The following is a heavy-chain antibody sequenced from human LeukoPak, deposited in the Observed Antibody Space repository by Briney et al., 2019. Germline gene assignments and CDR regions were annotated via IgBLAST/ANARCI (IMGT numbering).Heavy chain of an antibody. CDR3: ARAYYDFWSGYYYYYYMDV. J-gene: IGHJ6*03. D-gene: IGHD3-3*01. V-gene: IGHV4-59*11. Sequence: SEPLSLTCTVSGGSISSHYWSWIRPPPGKGLEWIGYIFYSGTTNYNPSLKRRVTISVDTSKNQFSLKLSSVTAADTAVYYCARAYYDFWSGYYYYYYMDVWGKGTTVTVSS. CDR1: GGSISSHY. CDR2: IFYSGTT.